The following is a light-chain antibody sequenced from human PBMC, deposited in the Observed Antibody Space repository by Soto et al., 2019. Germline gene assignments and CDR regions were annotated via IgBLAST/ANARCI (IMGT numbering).Light chain of an antibody. J-gene: IGKJ1*01. CDR1: QTISSW. Sequence: DIQMTQSPSTLSGSVGDRVTITCRASQTISSWLAWYQQKPGKARQLLIYKASTLNSGVPSRFGGSGSGTEFTLTISRLQPDDFATYYCQHYNSYSEAFGQGTKVELK. CDR3: QHYNSYSEA. CDR2: KAS. V-gene: IGKV1-5*03.